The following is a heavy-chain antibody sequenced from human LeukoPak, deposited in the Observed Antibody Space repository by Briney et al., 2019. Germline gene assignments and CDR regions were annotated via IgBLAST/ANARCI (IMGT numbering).Heavy chain of an antibody. D-gene: IGHD3-3*01. CDR1: GYTFTGYY. CDR3: ARDDPLMPSYYDFWSGYRY. Sequence: ASVKVSCKASGYTFTGYYMHWVRQAPGQGLEWMGWINPSSGGTNYAQKFQGRVTMTRDTSISTAYMELSRLRSEDTAVYYCARDDPLMPSYYDFWSGYRYWGQGTLVTVSS. V-gene: IGHV1-2*02. J-gene: IGHJ4*02. CDR2: INPSSGGT.